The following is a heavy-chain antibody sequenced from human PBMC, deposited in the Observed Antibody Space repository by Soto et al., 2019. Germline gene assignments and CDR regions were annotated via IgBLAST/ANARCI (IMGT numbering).Heavy chain of an antibody. CDR2: ISSSSSYT. Sequence: GGSLRLSCAASGFTFSDYYMSWIRQAPGKGLEWVSYISSSSSYTNYADSVKGRFTISRDNAKNSLYLQMNRLRAEDAAVYYCARMVVAATENWFDPWGQGTLVTVSS. V-gene: IGHV3-11*06. CDR3: ARMVVAATENWFDP. CDR1: GFTFSDYY. J-gene: IGHJ5*02. D-gene: IGHD2-15*01.